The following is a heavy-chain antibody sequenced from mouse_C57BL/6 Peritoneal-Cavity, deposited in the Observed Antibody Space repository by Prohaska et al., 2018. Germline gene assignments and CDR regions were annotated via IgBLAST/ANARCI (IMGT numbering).Heavy chain of an antibody. Sequence: EVQLLETGGGLVQPGGSRGLSCEGSGFTFSGFWMSWVRQKPGKTLEWIGDINSDGSEINYATCIKDRFTIFRDNDKSTLYLQMSNVRSEDTATYFCMRYGNYWYFDVWGTGTTVTVSS. CDR1: GFTFSGFW. D-gene: IGHD2-1*01. CDR2: INSDGSEI. CDR3: MRYGNYWYFDV. J-gene: IGHJ1*03. V-gene: IGHV11-2*01.